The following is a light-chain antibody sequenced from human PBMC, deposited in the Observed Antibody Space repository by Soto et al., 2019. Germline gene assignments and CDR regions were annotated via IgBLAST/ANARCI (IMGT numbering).Light chain of an antibody. V-gene: IGKV3-20*01. J-gene: IGKJ2*01. CDR3: QQYGNSPYT. CDR1: QSVGSNF. Sequence: EIVLTQSPGTLSLSPGERATLSCRASQSVGSNFLAWYQQKPGQAPRLLISGASSRATGIPDRFSGSGSGTDFTLTISRLEPEDFAVYYCQQYGNSPYTFGQGTKLEIK. CDR2: GAS.